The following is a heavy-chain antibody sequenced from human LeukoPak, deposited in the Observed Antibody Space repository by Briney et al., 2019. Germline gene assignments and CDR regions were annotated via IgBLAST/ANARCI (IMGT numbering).Heavy chain of an antibody. J-gene: IGHJ6*03. CDR2: INWDGGRT. Sequence: PGGSLRLSCAASGFTFHDYAMHWVRQAPGKGLEWVSFINWDGGRTYYADSVKGRFTISRDNSKNSLYLQLNSLRPEDSAFYYCVKDMGSSGSYNYYMDVWGKGTTVTVSS. CDR3: VKDMGSSGSYNYYMDV. V-gene: IGHV3-43D*03. D-gene: IGHD6-6*01. CDR1: GFTFHDYA.